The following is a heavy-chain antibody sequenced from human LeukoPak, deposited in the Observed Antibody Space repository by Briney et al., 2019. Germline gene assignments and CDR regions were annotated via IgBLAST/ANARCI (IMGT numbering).Heavy chain of an antibody. CDR3: ARVRTIFGVVTDLDY. J-gene: IGHJ4*02. V-gene: IGHV4-34*01. CDR2: INHSGST. Sequence: SETLSLTCAVYGGSFSGYYWSWIRQPPGKGLEWIGEINHSGSTNYNPSLKSRVTISVDTSKNQFSLKLSSVTAADTAVYYCARVRTIFGVVTDLDYWGQGTLVTVSS. CDR1: GGSFSGYY. D-gene: IGHD3-3*01.